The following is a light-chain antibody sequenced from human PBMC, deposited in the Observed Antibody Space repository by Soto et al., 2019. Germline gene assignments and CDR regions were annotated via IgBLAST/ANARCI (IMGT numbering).Light chain of an antibody. Sequence: QSVLTQPPSASGTPGQRVTISCSGSSSNVGSYYVYWYQQLPGTAPKLLIYRNNQRPSGVPDRFSGSKSGTSASLAISGLRSEVEAAYYCAAWDDRLSGPGVVFGGGTKLTVL. J-gene: IGLJ2*01. CDR2: RNN. CDR1: SSNVGSYY. V-gene: IGLV1-47*01. CDR3: AAWDDRLSGPGVV.